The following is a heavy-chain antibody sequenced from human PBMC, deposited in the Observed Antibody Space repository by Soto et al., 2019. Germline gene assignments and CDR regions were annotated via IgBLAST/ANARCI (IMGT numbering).Heavy chain of an antibody. V-gene: IGHV5-10-1*01. CDR2: IDPSDSQT. CDR3: ARQIYHFDKGSYFQYCFGS. Sequence: GESLKISCKGSGYSFAGYWISWVRQKPGKGLEWMGRIDPSDSQTYYSPSFRGHVTISVTKSITTVFLQWSSLRASDTAMYYCARQIYHFDKGSYFQYCFGSCGQRPRFTVS. J-gene: IGHJ4*02. CDR1: GYSFAGYW. D-gene: IGHD3-22*01.